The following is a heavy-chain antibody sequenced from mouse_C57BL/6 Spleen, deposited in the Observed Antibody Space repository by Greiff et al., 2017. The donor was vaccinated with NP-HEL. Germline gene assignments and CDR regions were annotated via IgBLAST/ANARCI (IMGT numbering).Heavy chain of an antibody. J-gene: IGHJ3*01. D-gene: IGHD1-1*01. Sequence: VQLQQSGPELVKPGASVKMSCKASGYTFTDYNMHWVKQSHGKSLEWIGYINPNNGGTSYNQKFKGKATLTVNKSSSTAYMELRSLTSEDSAVYYCAREVTTVVPFAYWGQGTLVTVSA. CDR1: GYTFTDYN. CDR2: INPNNGGT. CDR3: AREVTTVVPFAY. V-gene: IGHV1-22*01.